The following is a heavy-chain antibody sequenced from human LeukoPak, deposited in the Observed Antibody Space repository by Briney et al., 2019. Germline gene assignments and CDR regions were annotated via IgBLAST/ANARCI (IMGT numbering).Heavy chain of an antibody. CDR3: ARGGATYYDFWSDY. Sequence: SETLSLTCTVSGGSISSSSYYWGWIRQPPGKGLEWIGSIYYSGSTYYNPSLKSRVTISVDTSKNQFSLKLSSVTAADTAVYYCARGGATYYDFWSDYWGQGTLVTVSS. CDR2: IYYSGST. J-gene: IGHJ4*02. V-gene: IGHV4-39*01. D-gene: IGHD3-3*01. CDR1: GGSISSSSYY.